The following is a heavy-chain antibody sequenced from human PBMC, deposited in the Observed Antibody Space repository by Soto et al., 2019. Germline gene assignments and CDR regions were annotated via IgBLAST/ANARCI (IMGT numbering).Heavy chain of an antibody. J-gene: IGHJ6*03. D-gene: IGHD2-2*01. CDR1: GFTFSSYG. V-gene: IGHV3-33*01. CDR3: ARDSSTFYYYYYMDV. Sequence: QVQLVESGGGVVQPGRSLRLSCAASGFTFSSYGMHWVRQAPGKGLEWVAVIWYDGSNKYYADSVKGRFTISRDNSKNTVYLQMNSLRAEDTAVYYCARDSSTFYYYYYMDVWGKGTTVTVSS. CDR2: IWYDGSNK.